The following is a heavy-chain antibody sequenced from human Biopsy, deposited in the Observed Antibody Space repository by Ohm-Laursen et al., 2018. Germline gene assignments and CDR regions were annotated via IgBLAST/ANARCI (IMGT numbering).Heavy chain of an antibody. V-gene: IGHV1-18*01. CDR2: ISAYNGQT. Sequence: ASVKASCKASGYSLSTFGLNWVRQAPGLGLEWMGWISAYNGQTSYAPNFQGRLIMTTDTSTGTADMELRSLRSDDTAMYYCARDSRDKFDLWGQGTLVTVSS. J-gene: IGHJ5*02. CDR3: ARDSRDKFDL. CDR1: GYSLSTFG.